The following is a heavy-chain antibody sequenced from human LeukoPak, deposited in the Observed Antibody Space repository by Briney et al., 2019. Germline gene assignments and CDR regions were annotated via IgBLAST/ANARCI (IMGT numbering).Heavy chain of an antibody. D-gene: IGHD2-15*01. Sequence: GGSLRLSCAAGGFIFSSYAMSWVRQAPGKGLEYVSAISDSGGSTYYADSVKGRFTISRDNSKNTLYLQMSSLRAEDTAVYFCVRGYSFGPYGMDVWGQGTTVTVSS. V-gene: IGHV3-64D*09. CDR2: ISDSGGST. J-gene: IGHJ6*02. CDR1: GFIFSSYA. CDR3: VRGYSFGPYGMDV.